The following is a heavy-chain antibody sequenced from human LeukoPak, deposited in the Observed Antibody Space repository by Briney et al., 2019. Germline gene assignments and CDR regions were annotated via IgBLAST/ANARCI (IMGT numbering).Heavy chain of an antibody. CDR2: IKQDGSEK. CDR1: GFTFSSHC. Sequence: GGSLRLSCEASGFTFSSHCMSWLRQAPGKGLEWVANIKQDGSEKYYVDSVKGRFTISRDNAKNSLYLQMSILRAADTAVYYCARVRIAVAVSAFDIWGQGTMVTVSS. V-gene: IGHV3-7*01. CDR3: ARVRIAVAVSAFDI. J-gene: IGHJ3*02. D-gene: IGHD6-19*01.